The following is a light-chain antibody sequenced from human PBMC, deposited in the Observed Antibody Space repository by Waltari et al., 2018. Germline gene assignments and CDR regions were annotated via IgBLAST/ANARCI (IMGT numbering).Light chain of an antibody. V-gene: IGLV2-14*01. CDR3: SSYTGSSALVV. CDR2: DVN. Sequence: QSALTQPAPVSGSPGQSITISCSGSTIDIGSYTYVSWSQHHPGKAPNPIIFDVNRRPSGVSNRFSGSKSCLTASLTISGLQAEDEAEYYCSSYTGSSALVVFGGGTKLSVL. CDR1: TIDIGSYTY. J-gene: IGLJ2*01.